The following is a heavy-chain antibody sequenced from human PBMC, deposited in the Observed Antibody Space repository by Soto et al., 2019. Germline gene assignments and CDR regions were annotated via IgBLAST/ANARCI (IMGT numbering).Heavy chain of an antibody. J-gene: IGHJ6*02. CDR3: AKMSSSWYGDYYYGMDV. D-gene: IGHD6-13*01. V-gene: IGHV3-23*01. Sequence: GGSLRLSCAASGFTFSSYAMSWVRQAPGKGLEWVSAISGSGGSTYYADSVKGRFTISRDNSKNTLYLQMNSLRAEDTAVYYCAKMSSSWYGDYYYGMDVWGQGTTVTVSS. CDR2: ISGSGGST. CDR1: GFTFSSYA.